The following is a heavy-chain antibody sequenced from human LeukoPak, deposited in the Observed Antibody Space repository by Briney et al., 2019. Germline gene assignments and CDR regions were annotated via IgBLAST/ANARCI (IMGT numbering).Heavy chain of an antibody. J-gene: IGHJ4*02. D-gene: IGHD2-8*01. CDR2: ISLTGLT. V-gene: IGHV4-39*07. CDR1: GDSISSSSYY. Sequence: SETLSLTCTVSGDSISSSSYYWVWLRQPPGQGLEWIGEISLTGLTHYNPSLESRVTVSLDKSKNQLSLNLTSVTAADTAVYYCSRENGAFSPFGYWGQGTLVTVLS. CDR3: SRENGAFSPFGY.